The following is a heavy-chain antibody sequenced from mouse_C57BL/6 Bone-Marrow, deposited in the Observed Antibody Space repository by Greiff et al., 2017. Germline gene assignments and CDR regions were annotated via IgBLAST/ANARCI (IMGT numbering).Heavy chain of an antibody. CDR3: AKPNYVGYAY. CDR2: ISSGGSYT. CDR1: GFTFSSYG. J-gene: IGHJ3*01. V-gene: IGHV5-6*01. D-gene: IGHD2-1*01. Sequence: EVMLVESGGDLVKPGGSLKLSCAASGFTFSSYGMSWVRQTPDKRLEWVATISSGGSYTYYPDSVKGRFTISRDNAKNTLYLQKSSLKSEDTAMYYCAKPNYVGYAYWGQGTLVTVSA.